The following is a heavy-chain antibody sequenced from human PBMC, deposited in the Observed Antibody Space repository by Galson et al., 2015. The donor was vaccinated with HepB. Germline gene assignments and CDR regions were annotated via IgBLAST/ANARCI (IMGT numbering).Heavy chain of an antibody. CDR3: ARAARAYCGGDCYSAY. Sequence: SVKVSCKASGYTFTGYYMHWVRQAPGQGLEWMGWINPNSGGTNYAQKFQGRVTMTRDTSISTAYMELSRLRSDDTAVYYCARAARAYCGGDCYSAYWGQGTLVTVSS. V-gene: IGHV1-2*02. CDR2: INPNSGGT. D-gene: IGHD2-21*02. CDR1: GYTFTGYY. J-gene: IGHJ4*02.